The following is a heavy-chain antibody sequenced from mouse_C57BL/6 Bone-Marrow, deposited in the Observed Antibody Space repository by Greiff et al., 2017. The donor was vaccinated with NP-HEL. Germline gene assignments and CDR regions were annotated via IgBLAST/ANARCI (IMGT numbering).Heavy chain of an antibody. V-gene: IGHV1-76*01. J-gene: IGHJ3*01. CDR1: GYTFTDYY. Sequence: QVQLQQSGAELVRPGASVKLSCKASGYTFTDYYINWVKQRPGQGLEWIARIYPGSGNTYYNEKFKGKATLTAEKSSSTAYMQLSSLTSEDSAVYFCARPHDYGSSYGFAYWGKGTLVTVSA. D-gene: IGHD1-1*01. CDR2: IYPGSGNT. CDR3: ARPHDYGSSYGFAY.